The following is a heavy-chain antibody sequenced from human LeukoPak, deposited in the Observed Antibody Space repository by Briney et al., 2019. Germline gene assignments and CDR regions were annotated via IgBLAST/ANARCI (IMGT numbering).Heavy chain of an antibody. CDR2: ISGSGGVT. J-gene: IGHJ4*02. Sequence: GGSLRLSCAASGFTFSNYAMNWVRQAPGKGLEWVSAISGSGGVTYYADSVKGRFTISRDNSKNTLYLQMNSLRAEDTAVYYCAKDPVADSSGWYEGFDYWGQGTLVTVSS. V-gene: IGHV3-23*01. CDR3: AKDPVADSSGWYEGFDY. CDR1: GFTFSNYA. D-gene: IGHD6-19*01.